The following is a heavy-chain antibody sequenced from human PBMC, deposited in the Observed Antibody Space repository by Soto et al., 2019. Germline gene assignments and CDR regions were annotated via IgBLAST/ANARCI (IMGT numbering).Heavy chain of an antibody. CDR1: GFTFSSYG. CDR2: ISYDGSNK. J-gene: IGHJ4*02. V-gene: IGHV3-30*03. CDR3: GTGGGGY. D-gene: IGHD3-16*01. Sequence: GGSLRLSCAASGFTFSSYGMHWVRQAPGKGLEWVAVISYDGSNKYYADSVKGRFTISRDNSKNTLYLQMNSLRAEDTAGYYCGTGGGGYWGQGTLVTVSS.